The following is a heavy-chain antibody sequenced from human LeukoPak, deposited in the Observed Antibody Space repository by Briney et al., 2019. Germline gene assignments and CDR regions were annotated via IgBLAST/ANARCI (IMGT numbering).Heavy chain of an antibody. CDR3: ARETDYGSGSSLRRRDAFDI. V-gene: IGHV1-69*06. J-gene: IGHJ3*02. CDR2: VIPIFGTA. Sequence: SVNVSCKASVYTFTSCCIIGVRQAPAKGREGMGGVIPIFGTANYAQKFQGRVTITADKSTSTAYMELSSLRSEDTAVYYCARETDYGSGSSLRRRDAFDIWGQGTMVTVSS. D-gene: IGHD3-10*01. CDR1: VYTFTSCC.